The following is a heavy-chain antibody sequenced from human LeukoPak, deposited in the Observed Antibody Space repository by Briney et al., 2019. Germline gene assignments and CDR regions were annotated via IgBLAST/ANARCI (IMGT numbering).Heavy chain of an antibody. CDR3: TRGVALATVYYFDF. Sequence: ASVKVSCKTSGFTFSAYGIAWVRQAPGHGPEWMGWISNHNGNTKYAQEFQDRITVTTETSTGTAPMELRSLKPDDTGIYYCTRGVALATVYYFDFWGRGTQVTVAS. CDR1: GFTFSAYG. CDR2: ISNHNGNT. J-gene: IGHJ4*02. D-gene: IGHD3-10*01. V-gene: IGHV1-18*04.